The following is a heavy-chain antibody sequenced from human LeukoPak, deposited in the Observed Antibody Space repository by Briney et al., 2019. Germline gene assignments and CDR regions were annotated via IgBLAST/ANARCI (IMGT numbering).Heavy chain of an antibody. V-gene: IGHV3-7*01. CDR3: ARGPDYGDRLDYFDY. CDR1: GFTFSRYW. Sequence: GGSLRLSCAASGFTFSRYWMSWVRQPPGKGLEWVANIKQGGSQYYVDSVKGRFIISRDNAKNPLYLQMNSLRAEDTAVYSCARGPDYGDRLDYFDYWGQGTLVTVAS. D-gene: IGHD4-17*01. J-gene: IGHJ4*02. CDR2: IKQGGSQ.